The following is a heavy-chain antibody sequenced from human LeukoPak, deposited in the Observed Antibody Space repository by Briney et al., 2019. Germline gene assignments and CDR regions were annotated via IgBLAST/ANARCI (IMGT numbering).Heavy chain of an antibody. CDR1: GFTFSSYSM. D-gene: IGHD1-26*01. Sequence: PGGSLRLSCAASGFTFSSYSMNWVRQAPGKGLEWIGYIYHSGSTYYNPSLKSRVTISVDRSKNQFSLKLSSVTAADTAVYYCARYRGSNNYFDYWGQGTLVTVSS. J-gene: IGHJ4*02. CDR2: IYHSGST. V-gene: IGHV4-4*02. CDR3: ARYRGSNNYFDY.